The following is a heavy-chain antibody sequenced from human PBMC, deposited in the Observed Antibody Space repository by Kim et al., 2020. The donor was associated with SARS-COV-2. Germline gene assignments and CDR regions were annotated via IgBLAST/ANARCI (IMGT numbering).Heavy chain of an antibody. Sequence: GGSLRLSCAASGFTFSSYGMHWVRQAPGKGLEWVAVISYDGSNKYYADSVKGRFTISRDNSKNPLYLQMNSLRAEDTAVYYCAKDGEPIAVAGTPFDYWG. CDR2: ISYDGSNK. J-gene: IGHJ4*01. V-gene: IGHV3-30*18. D-gene: IGHD6-19*01. CDR1: GFTFSSYG. CDR3: AKDGEPIAVAGTPFDY.